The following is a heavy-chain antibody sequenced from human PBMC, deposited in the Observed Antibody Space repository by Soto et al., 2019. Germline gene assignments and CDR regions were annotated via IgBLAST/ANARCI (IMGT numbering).Heavy chain of an antibody. CDR3: ARGGWHDNPCYYGMDV. Sequence: QVQLVQSGAEVKKPGSSVKVSCKASGGTFSSYAISWVRRAPGQGLEWMGGIIPIFGTANYAQKFQGRGTSTADESTSTAYMELSSLRSEDTAVYYGARGGWHDNPCYYGMDVWGQGTTVTVSS. V-gene: IGHV1-69*12. CDR1: GGTFSSYA. J-gene: IGHJ6*02. CDR2: IIPIFGTA. D-gene: IGHD1-1*01.